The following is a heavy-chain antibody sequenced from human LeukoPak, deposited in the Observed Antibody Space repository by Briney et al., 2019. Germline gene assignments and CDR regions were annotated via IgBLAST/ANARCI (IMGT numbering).Heavy chain of an antibody. J-gene: IGHJ6*02. CDR3: ARVKWLVRADYGMDV. Sequence: PGGSLRLSCAASGFTFSSYSMNWVRQAPGKGLEWVSSISSSSSYIYYADSVKGRFTISRDNAKNSLYLQMNSLRAEDTAVYYCARVKWLVRADYGMDVWGQGTTVTVFS. V-gene: IGHV3-21*01. D-gene: IGHD6-19*01. CDR1: GFTFSSYS. CDR2: ISSSSSYI.